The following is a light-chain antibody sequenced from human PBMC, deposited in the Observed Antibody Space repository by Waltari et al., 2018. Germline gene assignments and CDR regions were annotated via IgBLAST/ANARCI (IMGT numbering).Light chain of an antibody. CDR1: NLGNKY. Sequence: YELTQPPSVSASPGQTAIITCSGDNLGNKYTFWYQQRPGQSPVLLIYQDNRRPSGIPERFSGSNSGNTATLTITETQAVDEADYFCQTWDTTIDVAFGGGTRLTVL. CDR3: QTWDTTIDVA. J-gene: IGLJ2*01. V-gene: IGLV3-1*01. CDR2: QDN.